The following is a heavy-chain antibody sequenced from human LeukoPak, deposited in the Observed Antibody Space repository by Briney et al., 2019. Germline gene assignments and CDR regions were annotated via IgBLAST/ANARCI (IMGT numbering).Heavy chain of an antibody. CDR3: ARDGLYSYGYSYFDY. Sequence: SETLSLTCTVSGVSISSYHWSWIRQPAGKGLEWIGRVHTSGTTNYNTSLKSRVTMSVDTSKNQLSLMLTSVTAADTAVYYCARDGLYSYGYSYFDYWGQGTLVTVSS. CDR1: GVSISSYH. CDR2: VHTSGTT. D-gene: IGHD5-18*01. V-gene: IGHV4-4*07. J-gene: IGHJ4*02.